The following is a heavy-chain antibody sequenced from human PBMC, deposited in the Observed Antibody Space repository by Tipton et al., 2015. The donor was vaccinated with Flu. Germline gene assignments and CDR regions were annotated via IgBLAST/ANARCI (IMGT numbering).Heavy chain of an antibody. CDR2: LNPTTDSA. V-gene: IGHV1-46*01. CDR1: GYTFTNYY. CDR3: ARAGGSAPFDY. Sequence: QSGAEVKKPGASVKVSCKASGYTFTNYYVHWARRAPGHGLEWMGMLNPTTDSARYAQKFQGRVTMTRDTSTSTVYMELSSLRSEDTALYFCARAGGSAPFDYWGQGTLVTVSS. J-gene: IGHJ4*02. D-gene: IGHD6-25*01.